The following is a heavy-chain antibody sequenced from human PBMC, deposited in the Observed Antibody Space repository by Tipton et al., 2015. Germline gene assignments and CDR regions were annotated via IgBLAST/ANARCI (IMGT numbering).Heavy chain of an antibody. CDR2: IHHSGIT. CDR3: ACQDYDSLTRDYQTVDY. J-gene: IGHJ4*02. CDR1: GGSFSGYY. Sequence: TLSLTCAVYGGSFSGYYWSWIRQPPGKGLEWIGHIHHSGITYYNPSLKSRVSISLDTSKNQFSLKLTSVTAAGTAVYYCACQDYDSLTRDYQTVDYWGQGTLVTVSS. V-gene: IGHV4-34*01. D-gene: IGHD3-9*01.